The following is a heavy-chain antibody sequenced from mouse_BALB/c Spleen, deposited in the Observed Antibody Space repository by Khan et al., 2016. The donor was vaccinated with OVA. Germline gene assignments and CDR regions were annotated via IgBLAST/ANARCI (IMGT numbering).Heavy chain of an antibody. CDR3: ARSVGIYAMDY. CDR2: ISTGTNYI. CDR1: GFTFSSFG. V-gene: IGHV5-17*02. D-gene: IGHD1-1*01. J-gene: IGHJ4*01. Sequence: VQLKESGGGLVQPGGSRKLSCAASGFTFSSFGMFWIRQAPGKGLEWVAYISTGTNYIYYAETVKGRFTFSTDNSKNTPFLQLTSLRSEDTAVYYCARSVGIYAMDYWGQGTSVTVSS.